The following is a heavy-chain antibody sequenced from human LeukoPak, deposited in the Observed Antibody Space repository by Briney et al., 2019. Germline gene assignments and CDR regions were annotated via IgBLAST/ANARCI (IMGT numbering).Heavy chain of an antibody. D-gene: IGHD1-26*01. J-gene: IGHJ5*02. Sequence: ASVKVSCKASGYTFTAYYMHWVRQAPGHGLEWMGWVNPNSGGTNYAQKFQGRVTMTRDTSISTAYMELSSLRSEDTAVYYCARGSMWEPRRFDLWGQGTLVTVSS. V-gene: IGHV1-2*02. CDR3: ARGSMWEPRRFDL. CDR1: GYTFTAYY. CDR2: VNPNSGGT.